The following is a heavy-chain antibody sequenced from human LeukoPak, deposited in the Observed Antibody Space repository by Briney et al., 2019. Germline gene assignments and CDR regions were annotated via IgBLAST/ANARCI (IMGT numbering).Heavy chain of an antibody. Sequence: GGSLRLSCAASGFTFSSYAMSWVRQAPGKGPEWVSTISGSGGSTYYADSVKGRFTIPRDNSKNTLYLQMNSLRAEDTAAYYCAKLWDSGTYFYFDYWGQGTLVTVSS. CDR3: AKLWDSGTYFYFDY. J-gene: IGHJ4*02. V-gene: IGHV3-23*01. D-gene: IGHD1-26*01. CDR2: ISGSGGST. CDR1: GFTFSSYA.